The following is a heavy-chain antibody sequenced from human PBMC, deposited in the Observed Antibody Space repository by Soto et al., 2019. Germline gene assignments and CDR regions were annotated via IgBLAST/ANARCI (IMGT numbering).Heavy chain of an antibody. CDR2: TYYRSKWYY. J-gene: IGHJ4*01. V-gene: IGHV6-1*01. Sequence: SESLSLTCAITGDSVSSNSAGWSWVRQSPSRGLEWLGRTYYRSKWYYEYAVSVRGRITINPDTSKNQYSLQLNSVTPEDTAVYFCARGEQYSGRIFDYWGQGTLVTVSS. CDR1: GDSVSSNSAG. D-gene: IGHD1-26*01. CDR3: ARGEQYSGRIFDY.